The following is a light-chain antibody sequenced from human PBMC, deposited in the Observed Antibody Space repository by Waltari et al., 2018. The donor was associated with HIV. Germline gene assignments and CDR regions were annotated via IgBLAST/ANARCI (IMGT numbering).Light chain of an antibody. Sequence: QSALTQPRPVSGSPGQSVTISCTGTATDIGSFDYVSWYQQSPGKAPKVIIYEVLQRPSGVPDRFTAAKSGITASLTISGLQDEDEADYYCCSYAGTYTYVFGSGTTVTVL. CDR2: EVL. V-gene: IGLV2-11*01. CDR1: ATDIGSFDY. J-gene: IGLJ1*01. CDR3: CSYAGTYTYV.